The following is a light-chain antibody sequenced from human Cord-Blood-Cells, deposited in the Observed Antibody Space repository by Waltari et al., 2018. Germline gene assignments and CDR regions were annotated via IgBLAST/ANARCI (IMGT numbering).Light chain of an antibody. CDR1: NIGSKS. CDR2: YDS. V-gene: IGLV3-21*04. Sequence: SYVLTQPPSVSVAPGKTARITCGGNNIGSKSVHWDQQKPGQAPVLVIYYDSDRPSGIPERFSGSNPGNTATLTISRVEAGDEADYYCQVWDSSSDHPVFGGGTKLTVL. J-gene: IGLJ3*02. CDR3: QVWDSSSDHPV.